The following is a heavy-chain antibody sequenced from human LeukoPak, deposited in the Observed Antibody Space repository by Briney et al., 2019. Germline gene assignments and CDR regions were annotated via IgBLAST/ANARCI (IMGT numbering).Heavy chain of an antibody. Sequence: SVKVSCKASEGTFSSYAISWVRQAPGQGLEWMGRILPILGITTYSQNFQGRVTITAEKSTSTAYMELTSLRSEDTALYYCARDGCSSTTCYSDYWGQGTLVTVSS. J-gene: IGHJ4*02. V-gene: IGHV1-69*04. CDR2: ILPILGIT. CDR1: EGTFSSYA. CDR3: ARDGCSSTTCYSDY. D-gene: IGHD2-2*01.